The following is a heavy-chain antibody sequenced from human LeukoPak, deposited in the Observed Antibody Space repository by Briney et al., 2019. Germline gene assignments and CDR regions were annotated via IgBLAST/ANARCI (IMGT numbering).Heavy chain of an antibody. CDR2: IYYSGST. D-gene: IGHD2-8*01. V-gene: IGHV4-59*08. CDR1: GGSISSYY. J-gene: IGHJ4*02. CDR3: AGYCTNGVCSQ. Sequence: SETLSLTCTVSGGSISSYYWSWIRQPPGKGLEWIGYIYYSGSTNYNPSLKSRVTISVDTSKNQFSLKLSSVTAADTAVYYCAGYCTNGVCSQWSQGTLVTVSS.